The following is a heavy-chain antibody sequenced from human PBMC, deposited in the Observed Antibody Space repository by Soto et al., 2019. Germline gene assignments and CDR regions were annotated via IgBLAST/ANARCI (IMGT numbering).Heavy chain of an antibody. J-gene: IGHJ4*02. CDR2: INPNSGGT. CDR1: GYTFTGYY. D-gene: IGHD1-26*01. V-gene: IGHV1-2*04. Sequence: GASVKVSCKASGYTFTGYYMHWVRQAPGQGLEWMGWINPNSGGTNYAQKFQGWVTMTRDTPISTAYMELSRLRSDDTAVYYCARSYSGSYQYYFDYWGQGTLVTVSS. CDR3: ARSYSGSYQYYFDY.